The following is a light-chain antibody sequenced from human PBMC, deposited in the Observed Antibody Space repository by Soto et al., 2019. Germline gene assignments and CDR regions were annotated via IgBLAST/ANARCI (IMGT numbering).Light chain of an antibody. CDR3: QQYNNWWT. J-gene: IGKJ1*01. Sequence: EIVMTQSPATPSVSPGEKATISCRASQSVSSNLAWYQQKPGQAPRLLIYGASTRATGIPARFSGSGSGTEFTLTISSLQSEDFAVYYCQQYNNWWTFGQGTKWIS. V-gene: IGKV3-15*01. CDR1: QSVSSN. CDR2: GAS.